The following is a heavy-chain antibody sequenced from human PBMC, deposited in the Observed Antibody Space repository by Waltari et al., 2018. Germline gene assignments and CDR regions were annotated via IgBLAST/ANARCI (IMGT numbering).Heavy chain of an antibody. CDR2: IYYSGST. CDR3: ARHQEGSGWYYFDY. Sequence: QLQLQESGPGLVKPSETLSLTCTVSGGSISSSSYYWGWIRQPPGKGLEWIGSIYYSGSTYYNPSPKSRVTISVDTSKNQFSLKLSSVTAADTAVYYCARHQEGSGWYYFDYWGQGTLVTVSS. D-gene: IGHD6-19*01. CDR1: GGSISSSSYY. J-gene: IGHJ4*02. V-gene: IGHV4-39*01.